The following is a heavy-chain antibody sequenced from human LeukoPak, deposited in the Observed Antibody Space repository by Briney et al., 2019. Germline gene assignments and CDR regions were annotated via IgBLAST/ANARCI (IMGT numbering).Heavy chain of an antibody. V-gene: IGHV3-11*04. CDR1: GFTFSDYY. J-gene: IGHJ4*02. CDR3: ARLLTYYYDSPPGY. D-gene: IGHD3-22*01. CDR2: ISSSGSTI. Sequence: GGSLRLSCAASGFTFSDYYMSWIRQAPGKGLEWVSYISSSGSTIYYADSVKGRFTISRDNAKNSLYLQMNSLRAEDTAVYYCARLLTYYYDSPPGYWGQGTLVTVSS.